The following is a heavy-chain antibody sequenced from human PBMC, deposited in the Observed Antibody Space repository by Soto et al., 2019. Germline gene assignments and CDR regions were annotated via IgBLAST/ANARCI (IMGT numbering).Heavy chain of an antibody. Sequence: PGGSLRLSCAASGFIFSSYGMHWVRQAPGKGLEWVAVIWFDGSKEFYAASVEGRFTISRDNSKNMVYLEMNSPRDVDTAVYYCARAVPAAKGWFDSWGQGTLVTVSS. CDR2: IWFDGSKE. CDR1: GFIFSSYG. D-gene: IGHD2-2*01. J-gene: IGHJ5*01. V-gene: IGHV3-33*01. CDR3: ARAVPAAKGWFDS.